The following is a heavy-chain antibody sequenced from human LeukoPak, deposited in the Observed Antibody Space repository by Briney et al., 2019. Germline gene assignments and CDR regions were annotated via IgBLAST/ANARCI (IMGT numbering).Heavy chain of an antibody. V-gene: IGHV1-18*01. D-gene: IGHD1-26*01. CDR2: ISAYNGYT. J-gene: IGHJ4*02. CDR1: GYTFTSYG. CDR3: ARSGSYSDLSY. Sequence: ASVKVSCTASGYTFTSYGISWVRQAPGQGLEWMGWISAYNGYTNYAQKLKGRVTMTTDTSTSTAYMEMRSLRSDATAVYYCARSGSYSDLSYWGQGTLVTVSS.